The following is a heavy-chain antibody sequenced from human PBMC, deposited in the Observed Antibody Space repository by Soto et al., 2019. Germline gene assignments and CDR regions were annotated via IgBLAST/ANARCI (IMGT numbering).Heavy chain of an antibody. CDR3: ARGVRIGGSNYFDY. CDR1: GYSFTSYW. Sequence: GESLNSSCKGSGYSFTSYWIGRVRQMPGKGLEWMGILFPAASDTRHSPSFQGQVTISADKSISTAYLQWTSLKASDTAMYYCARGVRIGGSNYFDYWGQGTLVTVSS. CDR2: LFPAASDT. V-gene: IGHV5-51*01. D-gene: IGHD5-12*01. J-gene: IGHJ4*02.